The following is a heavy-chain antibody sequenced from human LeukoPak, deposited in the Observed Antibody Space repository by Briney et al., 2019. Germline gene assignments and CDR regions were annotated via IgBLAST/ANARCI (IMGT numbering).Heavy chain of an antibody. D-gene: IGHD3-10*01. V-gene: IGHV4-59*01. CDR1: GGSISSYY. J-gene: IGHJ4*02. CDR2: IYYSGST. CDR3: ARASPGGLLDY. Sequence: SETLSLTCTVPGGSISSYYWSWIRQPPGKGLEWIGYIYYSGSTNYNPSLKSRVTISVDTSKNQFSLKLSSVTAADTAVYYCARASPGGLLDYWGQGTLVTVSS.